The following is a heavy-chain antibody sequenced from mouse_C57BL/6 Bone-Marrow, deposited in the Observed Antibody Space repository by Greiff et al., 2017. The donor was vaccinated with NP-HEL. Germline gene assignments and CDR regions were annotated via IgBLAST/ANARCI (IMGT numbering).Heavy chain of an antibody. J-gene: IGHJ3*01. V-gene: IGHV5-6*01. CDR2: ISSGGSYT. Sequence: EVKLMESGGDLVKPGGSLKLSCAASGFTFSSYGMSWVRQTPDKRLEWVATISSGGSYTYYPDSVKGRFTISRDNAKNTLYLQMSSLKSEDTAMYYCARFYDGYYLFAYWGQGTLVTVSA. D-gene: IGHD2-3*01. CDR3: ARFYDGYYLFAY. CDR1: GFTFSSYG.